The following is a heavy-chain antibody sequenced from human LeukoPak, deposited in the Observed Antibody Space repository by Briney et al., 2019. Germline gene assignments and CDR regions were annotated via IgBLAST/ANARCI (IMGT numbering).Heavy chain of an antibody. CDR2: IYSGVNT. Sequence: GGSLRLSCAASGFSVSSNYMSWVRQAPGKGLECVSLIYSGVNTYYADSVKGRFTISRDNSKNTLYLQMNSLRAEDTAVYYCARGGFDILTGYYDPFDIWGQGTMVTVSS. D-gene: IGHD3-9*01. CDR3: ARGGFDILTGYYDPFDI. CDR1: GFSVSSNY. J-gene: IGHJ3*02. V-gene: IGHV3-53*01.